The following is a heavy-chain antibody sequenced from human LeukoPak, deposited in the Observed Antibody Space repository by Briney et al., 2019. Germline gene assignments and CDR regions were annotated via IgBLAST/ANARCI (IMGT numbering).Heavy chain of an antibody. V-gene: IGHV3-23*01. D-gene: IGHD3-10*01. Sequence: GGSLRLSCAASGFTFSSNGMSWVRQAPGKGLEWVSGISGSTGGTYYADSVKGRFTISRDNSKNTLYLQMNSLRAEDTAVYYCARDQLLWFGELLYSPTEFDPWGQGTLVTVSS. CDR2: ISGSTGGT. CDR1: GFTFSSNG. CDR3: ARDQLLWFGELLYSPTEFDP. J-gene: IGHJ5*02.